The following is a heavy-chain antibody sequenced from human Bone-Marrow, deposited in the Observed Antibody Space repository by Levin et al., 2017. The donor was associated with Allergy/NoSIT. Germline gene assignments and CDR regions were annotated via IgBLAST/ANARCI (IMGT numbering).Heavy chain of an antibody. D-gene: IGHD6-13*01. J-gene: IGHJ2*01. CDR3: ARPWMAAAGTGYWYFDL. Sequence: PSETLSLTCTVSNDSVSSYYWSWIRQPPGKGLEWIGNIYYSGRTNYNPSLKSRVAISIDTSRNQFSLKLRSLTAADTAVYYSARPWMAAAGTGYWYFDLWGRGTLVTVSS. CDR1: NDSVSSYY. CDR2: IYYSGRT. V-gene: IGHV4-59*08.